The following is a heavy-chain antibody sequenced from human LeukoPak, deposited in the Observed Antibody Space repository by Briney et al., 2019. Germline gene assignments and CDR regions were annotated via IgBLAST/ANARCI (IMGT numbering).Heavy chain of an antibody. J-gene: IGHJ4*02. CDR1: GFTFSSYS. Sequence: GGSLRLSCAASGFTFSSYSMIWLRQAPGKGLEWVSYISPSSSVIYYADSVKGRFTISRDNAKNSLYLQMNSLRAEDTAVYYCARDVGGWYAIYYFDYWGQGTLVTVSS. D-gene: IGHD6-19*01. V-gene: IGHV3-21*05. CDR3: ARDVGGWYAIYYFDY. CDR2: ISPSSSVI.